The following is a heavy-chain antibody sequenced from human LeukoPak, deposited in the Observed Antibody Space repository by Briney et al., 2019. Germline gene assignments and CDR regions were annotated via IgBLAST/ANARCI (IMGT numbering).Heavy chain of an antibody. J-gene: IGHJ4*02. CDR2: IYYSGST. V-gene: IGHV4-39*07. Sequence: SETLSLTCAVSGGSISSSSYYWGWIRQPPGKGLEWIGSIYYSGSTYYNPSLKSRVTISVDTSKNQFSLKLSSVTAADTAVYYCARGSYYFDYWGQGTLVTVSS. CDR3: ARGSYYFDY. CDR1: GGSISSSSYY. D-gene: IGHD3-10*01.